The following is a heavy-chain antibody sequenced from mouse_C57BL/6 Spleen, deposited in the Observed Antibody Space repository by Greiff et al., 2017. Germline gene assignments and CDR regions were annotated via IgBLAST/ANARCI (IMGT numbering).Heavy chain of an antibody. Sequence: QVQLQQPGAELVKPGASVKLSCKASGYTFTSYWMHWVKQRPGQGLEWIGRIHPNSGSTNSNEKFKSKATLTVDKSSSTAYMQLSSLTSEDSAVYYCATMVTFDYWGQGTTLTVAS. J-gene: IGHJ2*01. CDR3: ATMVTFDY. D-gene: IGHD2-2*01. CDR1: GYTFTSYW. V-gene: IGHV1-64*01. CDR2: IHPNSGST.